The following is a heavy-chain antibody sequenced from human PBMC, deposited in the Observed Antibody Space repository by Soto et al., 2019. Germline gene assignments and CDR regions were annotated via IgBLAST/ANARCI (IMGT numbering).Heavy chain of an antibody. J-gene: IGHJ5*02. D-gene: IGHD3-10*01. CDR2: VWHDGSKD. V-gene: IGHV3-33*01. CDR1: GFTFRNYG. Sequence: QVQLVESGGGEAQPGRSLRLSCAASGFTFRNYGMHWVRQAPGKGLEWVAIVWHDGSKDYYADSVKGRFTVSRDNSKNTLYLQMSMLRAEDTAVYYCASDLDISEHYCWVDRWGQGTLVTVS. CDR3: ASDLDISEHYCWVDR.